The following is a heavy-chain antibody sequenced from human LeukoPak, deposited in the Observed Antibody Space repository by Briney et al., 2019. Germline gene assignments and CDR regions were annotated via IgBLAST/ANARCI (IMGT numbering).Heavy chain of an antibody. D-gene: IGHD3-3*01. Sequence: SETLSLTCAVYGGSFSGYYWSWIRQPPGKGLEWIGEINHSGSTNYNPSLKSRVTISVDTSKNQFSLKLSSVTAADTAVYYCARDPLLEGLVDHCFDYWGQGTLVTVSS. CDR3: ARDPLLEGLVDHCFDY. J-gene: IGHJ4*02. V-gene: IGHV4-34*01. CDR2: INHSGST. CDR1: GGSFSGYY.